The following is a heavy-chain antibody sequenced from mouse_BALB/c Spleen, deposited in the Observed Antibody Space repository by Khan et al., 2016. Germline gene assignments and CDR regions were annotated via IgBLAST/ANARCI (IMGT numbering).Heavy chain of an antibody. CDR1: GYTFTTYW. CDR3: ARDLDY. Sequence: QVQLQQSGAELAEPGASVKMSCTASGYTFTTYWMHWVKQRPGQGLEWIGYINPSTGYTEYNPIFQDKATLTADKSSSTAYMQLNSLTSEDSAVYYCARDLDYWGQGTTLTVSS. CDR2: INPSTGYT. V-gene: IGHV1-7*01. J-gene: IGHJ2*01.